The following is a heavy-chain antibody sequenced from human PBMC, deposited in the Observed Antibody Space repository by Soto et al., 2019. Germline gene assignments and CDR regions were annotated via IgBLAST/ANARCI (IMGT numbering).Heavy chain of an antibody. J-gene: IGHJ4*02. Sequence: QVQLVQSGAEVKKPGASVKVSCKASGYTFFTYAMHWVRQAPGQRLEWMGWINAGNGNTKYSQKFQGRFTITRDTSASTAYMQLSSLRSEDTAVYYCARGPGGPDGPGDYWGQGTLVTVSS. CDR1: GYTFFTYA. V-gene: IGHV1-3*01. D-gene: IGHD2-15*01. CDR3: ARGPGGPDGPGDY. CDR2: INAGNGNT.